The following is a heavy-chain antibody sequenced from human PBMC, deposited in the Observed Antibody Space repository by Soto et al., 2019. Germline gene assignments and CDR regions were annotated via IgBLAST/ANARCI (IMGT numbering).Heavy chain of an antibody. CDR2: ISSSSHI. J-gene: IGHJ3*02. Sequence: GGSLRLYCAASGFTFSSYSMNWVRQAPGKGLEWVSSISSSSHIYYADSVKGRFTISRDNAKNSLYLQMNSLRAEDTAVNYCACNKLELRTNDAFDIWGQVTMVTVSS. CDR3: ACNKLELRTNDAFDI. D-gene: IGHD1-7*01. CDR1: GFTFSSYS. V-gene: IGHV3-21*01.